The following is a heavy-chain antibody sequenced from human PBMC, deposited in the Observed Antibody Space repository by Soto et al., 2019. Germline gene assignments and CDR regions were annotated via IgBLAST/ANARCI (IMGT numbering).Heavy chain of an antibody. D-gene: IGHD3-10*01. J-gene: IGHJ4*02. CDR2: IYNDGTYS. Sequence: QRWGSLRRSCAASGVVFTMYCVHGVRDIPGKGLAWISRIYNDGTYSDYADSVRGRFTISRDNVNDTLYLQLNHLRAEDSGLYYCTRGPRPISTGTGAYWGQGTQGTV. CDR3: TRGPRPISTGTGAY. V-gene: IGHV3-74*01. CDR1: GVVFTMYC.